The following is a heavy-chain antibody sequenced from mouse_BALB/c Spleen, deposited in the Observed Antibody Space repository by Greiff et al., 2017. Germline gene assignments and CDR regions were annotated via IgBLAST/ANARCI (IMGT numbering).Heavy chain of an antibody. Sequence: QVQLQQSGAELMKPGASVKISCKATGYTFSSYWIEWVKQRPGHGLEWIGEILPGSGSTNYNEKFKGKATFTADTSSNTAYMQLSSLTSEDSAVYYCARSGTTVGAGNYWGQGTTLTVSS. CDR1: GYTFSSYW. V-gene: IGHV1-9*01. D-gene: IGHD1-1*01. CDR2: ILPGSGST. CDR3: ARSGTTVGAGNY. J-gene: IGHJ2*01.